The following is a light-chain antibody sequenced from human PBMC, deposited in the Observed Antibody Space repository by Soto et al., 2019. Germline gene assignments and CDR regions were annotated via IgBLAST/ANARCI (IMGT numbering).Light chain of an antibody. J-gene: IGKJ1*01. Sequence: IQITPSPSTPXSSXVVFGTITCRASQSISRWFAWYQKQPGKAPKLMNHDATRLESGVPSRFSGSGSGTEFTITISSLQPDDFATYYCQQYSSYWTFAQGTKVDNK. CDR1: QSISRW. CDR3: QQYSSYWT. CDR2: DAT. V-gene: IGKV1-5*01.